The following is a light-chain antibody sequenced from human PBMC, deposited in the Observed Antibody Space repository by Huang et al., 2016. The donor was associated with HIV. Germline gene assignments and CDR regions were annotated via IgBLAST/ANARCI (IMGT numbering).Light chain of an antibody. J-gene: IGKJ5*01. CDR1: QSLLHSNGYNY. V-gene: IGKV2-28*01. CDR2: LSS. Sequence: DFVMTQSPLSLSVTPGEPASISCRSSQSLLHSNGYNYLDWYLQKPGQSPQLLISLSSNGASGVPDRFSCSGSVTYFTLKITRVEAEDVGIYYCMQALRTPRTFGQGTRLEIK. CDR3: MQALRTPRT.